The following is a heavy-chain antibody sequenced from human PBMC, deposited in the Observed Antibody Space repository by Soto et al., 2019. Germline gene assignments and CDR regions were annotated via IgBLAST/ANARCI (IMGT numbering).Heavy chain of an antibody. CDR1: GFTFSGYA. Sequence: EVQLLESGGGLVQPGGSLRLSCAASGFTFSGYAMNWVRQSPGKGLEWVSVISGSGDSTYYADSVKGRFTISIDNSKNTLYLQMNSLRAEDTDVYYCTRRSSGWYFDYWGQGTLVTVSS. CDR3: TRRSSGWYFDY. D-gene: IGHD6-19*01. CDR2: ISGSGDST. J-gene: IGHJ4*02. V-gene: IGHV3-23*01.